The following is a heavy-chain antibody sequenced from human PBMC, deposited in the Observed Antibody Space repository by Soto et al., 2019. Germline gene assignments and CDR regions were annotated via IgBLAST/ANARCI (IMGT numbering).Heavy chain of an antibody. J-gene: IGHJ4*02. CDR2: ISGSGGST. Sequence: GGSLRLSCAASGFTFSSYAMSWVRQAPGKGLEWVSAISGSGGSTYYADSVKGRFTISRDNSKNTLYLQMNSLRAEDTAVYYCAKGPTGGPLEYQLLYSDYWGQGTLVTVS. V-gene: IGHV3-23*01. CDR1: GFTFSSYA. CDR3: AKGPTGGPLEYQLLYSDY. D-gene: IGHD2-2*02.